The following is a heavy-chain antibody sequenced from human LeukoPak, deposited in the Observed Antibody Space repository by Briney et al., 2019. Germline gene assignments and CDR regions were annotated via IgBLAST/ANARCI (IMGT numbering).Heavy chain of an antibody. CDR3: ARGTMFPYYFDY. D-gene: IGHD3-10*02. Sequence: GGSLRLSCAASGFKFSSYSMKWVRQAPGKGLEWVSFISSSSSYIYYADSLKGRFAISRDNAKNSLYLQMNSLRAEDTAVYYCARGTMFPYYFDYWGQGTLVTVSS. J-gene: IGHJ4*02. CDR2: ISSSSSYI. V-gene: IGHV3-21*01. CDR1: GFKFSSYS.